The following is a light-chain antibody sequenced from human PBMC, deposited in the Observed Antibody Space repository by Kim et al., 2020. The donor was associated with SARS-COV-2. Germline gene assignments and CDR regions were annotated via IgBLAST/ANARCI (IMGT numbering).Light chain of an antibody. Sequence: PGERATLSCRASQSIASYLAWYQQKPGQAPRLLIYDASNRASGIPARFSGSGSGTDFTLTISSLEPEDFAVYYCQQRSNWLTFGGGTKVDIK. CDR3: QQRSNWLT. CDR1: QSIASY. CDR2: DAS. J-gene: IGKJ4*01. V-gene: IGKV3-11*01.